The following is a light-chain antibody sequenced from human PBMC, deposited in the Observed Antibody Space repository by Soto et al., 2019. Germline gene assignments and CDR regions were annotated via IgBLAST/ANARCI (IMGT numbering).Light chain of an antibody. Sequence: DIQLTQSPSFLAASVGDRVTITCQAIQGISSYLAWYQQKPGKAPKLLIYAASTLQSGVPSRFSGSGSGTEFTLTLSSLQPEDFATYYCQHLDSYSTFGQGTRLEIK. J-gene: IGKJ5*01. CDR1: QGISSY. CDR3: QHLDSYST. V-gene: IGKV1-9*01. CDR2: AAS.